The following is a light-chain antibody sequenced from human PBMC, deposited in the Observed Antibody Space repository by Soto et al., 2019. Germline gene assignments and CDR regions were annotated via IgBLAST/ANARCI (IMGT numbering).Light chain of an antibody. CDR1: QSITSY. CDR3: QQSYRLTLT. V-gene: IGKV1-39*01. CDR2: AAS. J-gene: IGKJ1*01. Sequence: IRLTQSPASLSASVGDKFTITCRASQSITSYLNWYQQKPGTGPKLLIWAASSLQSGAPSRFSGSVYGTDLTITISSRKNEDFETYYCQQSYRLTLTCGQGTKVDIK.